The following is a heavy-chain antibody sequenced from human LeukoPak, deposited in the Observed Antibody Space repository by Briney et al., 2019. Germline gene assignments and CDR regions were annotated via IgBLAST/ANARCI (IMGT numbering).Heavy chain of an antibody. CDR2: TSSDLNVK. V-gene: IGHV3-30-3*01. CDR3: AREGYYGSGSPPSLYFDY. CDR1: GFTFRNYV. D-gene: IGHD3-10*01. J-gene: IGHJ4*02. Sequence: GGSLGLSCAASGFTFRNYVIHWVCQAPGKGLEWVAVTSSDLNVKLYADSVKGRFTISRDNSRSTLYLQMNSLRPEDTAIYYCAREGYYGSGSPPSLYFDYWGQGTLVTVSS.